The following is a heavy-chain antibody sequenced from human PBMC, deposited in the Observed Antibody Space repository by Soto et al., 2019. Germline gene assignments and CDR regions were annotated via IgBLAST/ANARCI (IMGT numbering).Heavy chain of an antibody. CDR2: ITGNSEYK. D-gene: IGHD1-26*01. J-gene: IGHJ4*02. CDR3: ARSGELLQTLDS. V-gene: IGHV3-21*06. CDR1: GVSFRDYS. Sequence: EVQLVESGVGLVKPGGSLRLSCVVSGVSFRDYSMNWVRQAPGKGLEWVSLITGNSEYKYYAGSVKGRFTVSRDNAKNALYLQMNSLSVEDTAVYYCARSGELLQTLDSWGQGTQVTVSS.